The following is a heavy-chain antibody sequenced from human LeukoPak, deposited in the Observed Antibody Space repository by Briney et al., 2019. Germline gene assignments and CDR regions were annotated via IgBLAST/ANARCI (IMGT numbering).Heavy chain of an antibody. CDR1: GGSFSVYY. CDR2: INHSGST. V-gene: IGHV4-34*01. CDR3: ARVGRDYGRQAEYYYYGMDV. Sequence: SETLSLTCAVYGGSFSVYYWSWIRQPPGKGLEWIGEINHSGSTNYNPSLKSRVTISVDTSKNQFSLKLSSVTAADTAVYYCARVGRDYGRQAEYYYYGMDVWGQGTTVTVSS. J-gene: IGHJ6*02. D-gene: IGHD4-17*01.